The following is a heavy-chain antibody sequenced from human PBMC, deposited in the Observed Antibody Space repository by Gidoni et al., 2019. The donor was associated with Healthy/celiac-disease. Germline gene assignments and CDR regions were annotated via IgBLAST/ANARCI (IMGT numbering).Heavy chain of an antibody. V-gene: IGHV3-30*01. CDR1: GFTFSRYA. Sequence: QVQLVESGGGVVKPGRSLRLSCAASGFTFSRYAMHWVRQAPGKGLEWVAVISYDGSNKYYPDSVKGRFTISRDNSKNTLYLQMNSLRAEDTAVYYCARALKSYSYGLRVRWFDPWGQGTLVTVSS. CDR2: ISYDGSNK. CDR3: ARALKSYSYGLRVRWFDP. D-gene: IGHD5-18*01. J-gene: IGHJ5*02.